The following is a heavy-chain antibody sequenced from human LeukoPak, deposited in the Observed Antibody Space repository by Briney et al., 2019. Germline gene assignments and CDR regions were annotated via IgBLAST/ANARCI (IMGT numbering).Heavy chain of an antibody. CDR2: IYYSGST. Sequence: SETLSLTCTVSGGSISSSSYYWGWIRQPPGKGLEWIRSIYYSGSTYYNPSLKSRVTISVDTSKNQFSLKLSSVTAADTAEYYCARLGLAAAGNRYSGEDGMDVWGQGTTVTVSS. CDR3: ARLGLAAAGNRYSGEDGMDV. CDR1: GGSISSSSYY. J-gene: IGHJ6*02. V-gene: IGHV4-39*01. D-gene: IGHD6-13*01.